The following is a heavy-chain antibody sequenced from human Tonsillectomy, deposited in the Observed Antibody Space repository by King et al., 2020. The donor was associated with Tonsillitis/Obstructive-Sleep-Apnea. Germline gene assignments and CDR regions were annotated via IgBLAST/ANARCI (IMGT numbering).Heavy chain of an antibody. V-gene: IGHV4-59*01. CDR3: ARVKGVLVADAIQNYYYMDV. CDR2: MYYSGST. CDR1: GGSISSYS. D-gene: IGHD2-8*02. J-gene: IGHJ6*03. Sequence: QLQESGPGLVKPSETLSLSCTVSGGSISSYSWSWIRQPPGKGLEWIGYMYYSGSTKYNPSLKSRVTISVDTSKNQFSLNLSSVTAADTAVYYCARVKGVLVADAIQNYYYMDVWGKGTTVTVSS.